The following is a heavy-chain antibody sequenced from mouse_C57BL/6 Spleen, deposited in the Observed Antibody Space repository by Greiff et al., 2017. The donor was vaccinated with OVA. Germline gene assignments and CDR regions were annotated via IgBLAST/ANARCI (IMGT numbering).Heavy chain of an antibody. J-gene: IGHJ4*01. CDR3: TRPDDYGSSYYYAMDY. V-gene: IGHV1-9*01. CDR2: ILPGSGST. CDR1: GYTFTGYW. Sequence: QVQLQQSGAELMKPGASVKLSCKATGYTFTGYWIEWVKQRPGHGLEWIGEILPGSGSTNYNEKFKGKATFTADTSSNTAYSQLSSLTTEDSAIYYCTRPDDYGSSYYYAMDYWGQGTSVTVSS. D-gene: IGHD1-1*01.